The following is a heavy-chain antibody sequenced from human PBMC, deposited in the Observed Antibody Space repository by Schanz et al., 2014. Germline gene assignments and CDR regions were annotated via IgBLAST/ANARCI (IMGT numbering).Heavy chain of an antibody. Sequence: EVQLVESGGGLVQPGGSLRLSCAASGFTFSDSWMHWVRQAPGKGLVWVSRTSNDGSFTTFADSVKGRFTISRDNAKNSVYLQMHSLRAEDTALYHCARDRDAGGYDSWGQGTLVTVSS. D-gene: IGHD2-8*02. CDR1: GFTFSDSW. CDR2: TSNDGSFT. V-gene: IGHV3-74*01. CDR3: ARDRDAGGYDS. J-gene: IGHJ5*01.